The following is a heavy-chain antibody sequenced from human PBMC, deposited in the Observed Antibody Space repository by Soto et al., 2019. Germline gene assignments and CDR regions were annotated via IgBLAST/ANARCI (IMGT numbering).Heavy chain of an antibody. Sequence: GGSLRLSCAASGFTFSKYAMNWVRQAPGKGLEWVSIISGSGGSIYYADSVKGRFTISRDNSKNTLYLQMNSLRAEDTAVYYCSKLRELHSFDRIDYWGQGTLVTVSS. CDR1: GFTFSKYA. V-gene: IGHV3-23*01. CDR3: SKLRELHSFDRIDY. D-gene: IGHD3-9*01. CDR2: ISGSGGSI. J-gene: IGHJ4*02.